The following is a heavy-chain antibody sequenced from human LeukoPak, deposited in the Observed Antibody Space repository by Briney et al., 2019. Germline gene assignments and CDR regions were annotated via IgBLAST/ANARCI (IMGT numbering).Heavy chain of an antibody. Sequence: ASVKVSCKASGYTFTSYDINWVRQATGQGLEWMGWMNPNSGNTGYAQKFQGRVTMTRNTSISTAYMELSSLRSEDTAVYYCASWRDGYNSADYWGQGTLVTVSS. J-gene: IGHJ4*02. CDR2: MNPNSGNT. CDR3: ASWRDGYNSADY. V-gene: IGHV1-8*01. D-gene: IGHD5-24*01. CDR1: GYTFTSYD.